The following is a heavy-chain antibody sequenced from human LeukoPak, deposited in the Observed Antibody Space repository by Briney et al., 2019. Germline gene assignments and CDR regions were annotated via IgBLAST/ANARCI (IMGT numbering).Heavy chain of an antibody. CDR1: GFTFSTNA. D-gene: IGHD1-26*01. Sequence: GGSLRLSCISSGFTFSTNAMSWVRQAPGKGLEWISGISGSGASTYYADSVTGRFTISRDNSRNTLYLQMNSLRGDDTAVYYCAKDVGKWESLHFFDYWGQGTLVTVSS. CDR2: ISGSGAST. V-gene: IGHV3-23*01. J-gene: IGHJ4*02. CDR3: AKDVGKWESLHFFDY.